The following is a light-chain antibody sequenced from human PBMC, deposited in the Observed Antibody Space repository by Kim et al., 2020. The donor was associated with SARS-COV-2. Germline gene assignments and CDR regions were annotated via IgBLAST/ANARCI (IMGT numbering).Light chain of an antibody. Sequence: GQSITISCTGTSSDVGGYNYVSWYQQHPGKAPKLMIYDVSNRPSGVSNRFSGSKSGNTASLTISGLQAEDEADYYCSSYTSSSTLVFGRGTKVTVL. CDR3: SSYTSSSTLV. J-gene: IGLJ1*01. CDR2: DVS. CDR1: SSDVGGYNY. V-gene: IGLV2-14*04.